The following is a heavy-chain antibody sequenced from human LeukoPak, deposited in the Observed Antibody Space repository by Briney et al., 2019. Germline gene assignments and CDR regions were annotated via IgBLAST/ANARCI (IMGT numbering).Heavy chain of an antibody. CDR2: IKEDGSEK. CDR1: GITFSNSW. CDR3: ARGGDSGSYYKRELDY. Sequence: PGGSLRLSCAASGITFSNSWMCWVRQAPGKGLEWVANIKEDGSEKYYVNSVKGRFTISRDNAKNSLYLQMNSLRAEDTAVYYCARGGDSGSYYKRELDYWGQGTLVTVSS. D-gene: IGHD3-10*01. V-gene: IGHV3-7*01. J-gene: IGHJ4*02.